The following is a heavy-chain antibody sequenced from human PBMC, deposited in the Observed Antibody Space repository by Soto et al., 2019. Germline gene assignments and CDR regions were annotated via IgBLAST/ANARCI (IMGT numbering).Heavy chain of an antibody. CDR3: AKDTSKYSNNWPAYYGLDV. Sequence: PGGSLRLSCASSGFTFSIFGMHCVRQAPVEGLDVVAFISFDGSNKYYVDSVKGRFIISRDNSKNTLSLQMNSLKAEDTAVYYCAKDTSKYSNNWPAYYGLDVWGQGTTVTVSS. J-gene: IGHJ6*02. D-gene: IGHD6-13*01. V-gene: IGHV3-30*18. CDR1: GFTFSIFG. CDR2: ISFDGSNK.